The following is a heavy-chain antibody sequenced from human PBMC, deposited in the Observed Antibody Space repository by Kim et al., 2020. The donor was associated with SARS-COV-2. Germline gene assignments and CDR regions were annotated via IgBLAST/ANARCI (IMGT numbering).Heavy chain of an antibody. CDR3: ARGVITTGFDY. D-gene: IGHD3-22*01. V-gene: IGHV4-34*01. CDR2: INHSGST. J-gene: IGHJ4*02. Sequence: SETLSLTCAVYGGSFSGYYWSWIRQPPGKGLEWIGEINHSGSTNYNPSLKSRLTISIDTSKNHLSLKLTSVTAADTAVYCCARGVITTGFDYWGQGTLVTVSS. CDR1: GGSFSGYY.